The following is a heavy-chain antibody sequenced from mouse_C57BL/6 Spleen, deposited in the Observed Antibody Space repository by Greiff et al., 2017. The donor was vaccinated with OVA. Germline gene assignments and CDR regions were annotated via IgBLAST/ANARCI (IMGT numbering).Heavy chain of an antibody. Sequence: VQLQQSGAELARPGASVKMSCKASGYTFTSYTMHWVKQRPGQGLEWIGYINPSSGYTKYNQKFKDKATLTADKSSSTAYMQLSSLTSEDSAVYYCARWNDYQYFDYWGQGTTLTVSS. J-gene: IGHJ2*01. CDR3: ARWNDYQYFDY. V-gene: IGHV1-4*01. D-gene: IGHD2-4*01. CDR2: INPSSGYT. CDR1: GYTFTSYT.